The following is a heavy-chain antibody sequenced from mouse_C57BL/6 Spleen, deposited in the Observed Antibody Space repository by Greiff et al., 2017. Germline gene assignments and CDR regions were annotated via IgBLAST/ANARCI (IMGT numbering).Heavy chain of an antibody. CDR3: AREKTTVVSGGYFEV. CDR1: GYTFTSYW. J-gene: IGHJ1*03. Sequence: VQLQQPGAELVKPGASVTLSCKASGYTFTSYWMHWVKQRPGRGLEWIGRIDPNSGGTKYNEKFKSKATLTVDKPSSTAYMQLSSLTSEDSAVYYCAREKTTVVSGGYFEVWGTGATVTVSS. D-gene: IGHD1-1*01. CDR2: IDPNSGGT. V-gene: IGHV1-72*01.